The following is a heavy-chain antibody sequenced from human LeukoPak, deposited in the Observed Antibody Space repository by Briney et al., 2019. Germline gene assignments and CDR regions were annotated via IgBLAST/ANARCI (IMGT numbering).Heavy chain of an antibody. V-gene: IGHV1-69*05. J-gene: IGHJ6*03. Sequence: SVKVSCKASGGTFSSYAISWVRQAPGQGLEWMGGIIPIFGTANYAQKFQGRVTITTDESTSTAYMELSSLRSEDTAVYYCARTLVVATMLHYMDVWGKGTTVTVSS. CDR1: GGTFSSYA. CDR2: IIPIFGTA. D-gene: IGHD5-12*01. CDR3: ARTLVVATMLHYMDV.